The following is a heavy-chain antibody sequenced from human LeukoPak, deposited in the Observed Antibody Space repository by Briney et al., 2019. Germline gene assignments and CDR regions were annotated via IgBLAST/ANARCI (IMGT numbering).Heavy chain of an antibody. J-gene: IGHJ4*02. D-gene: IGHD1-26*01. CDR3: ARGEWELPFDY. Sequence: SETLSLTCTVSGGSISSDYWSWIPQPTGKRLEGIGYIYYSGSVNYNPSFKSRVTISVDTSKNQFSLKLNSVTAADTAVYYCARGEWELPFDYWGQGTLVTVSS. CDR1: GGSISSDY. CDR2: IYYSGSV. V-gene: IGHV4-59*01.